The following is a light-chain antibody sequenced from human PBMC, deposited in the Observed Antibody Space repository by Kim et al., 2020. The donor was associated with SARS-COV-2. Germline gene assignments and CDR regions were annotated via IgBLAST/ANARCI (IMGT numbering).Light chain of an antibody. J-gene: IGKJ1*01. CDR1: QSISSY. V-gene: IGKV1-39*01. CDR3: QQSDSNPQT. CDR2: DAS. Sequence: DIQMTQSPTSLSASVGDRVTITCRASQSISSYLNWYQQKPGIAPKLLIYDASSLQSGVPSRFSGSGSGSDFTLTISSLQPEDFASYYCQQSDSNPQTFGQGTKVDIK.